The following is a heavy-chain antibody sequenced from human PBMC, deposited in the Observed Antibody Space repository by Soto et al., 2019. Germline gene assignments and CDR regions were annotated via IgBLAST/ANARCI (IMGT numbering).Heavy chain of an antibody. CDR2: ISGSGGST. Sequence: GGSLRLSCAASGFTFSSYAMNWVRQAPGKGLEWVSAISGSGGSTFHADSVKGRFTISRDNSQNTLYLQMNSLRAEDTAVYYCASPPQYSSGWYRDYWGQGTLVTVSS. CDR1: GFTFSSYA. D-gene: IGHD6-19*01. J-gene: IGHJ4*02. V-gene: IGHV3-23*01. CDR3: ASPPQYSSGWYRDY.